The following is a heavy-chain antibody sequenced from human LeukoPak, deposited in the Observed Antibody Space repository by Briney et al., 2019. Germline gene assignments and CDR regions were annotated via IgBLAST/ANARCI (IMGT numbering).Heavy chain of an antibody. CDR2: ISSSRASQS. J-gene: IGHJ4*02. D-gene: IGHD5-18*01. V-gene: IGHV3-11*05. CDR3: ARVGYSYGVLDY. CDR1: GFIFSDYY. Sequence: GRSLRLSCAASGFIFSDYYMSWMRQAPGKGLEWVSYISSSRASQSDYADSVKGRFTISRDNAKNSLYLQMNSLRGEDTAVYYCARVGYSYGVLDYWGQGILVTVSS.